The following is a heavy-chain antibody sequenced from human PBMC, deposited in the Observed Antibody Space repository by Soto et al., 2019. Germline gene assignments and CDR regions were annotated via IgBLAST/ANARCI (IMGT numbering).Heavy chain of an antibody. CDR2: IWYDGSNK. CDR1: GFTFSSYG. CDR3: ARASYYYDSSGYGFDY. J-gene: IGHJ4*02. Sequence: QVQLVESGGGVVQPGRSLRLSCAASGFTFSSYGMHWVRQAPGKGLEWVAVIWYDGSNKYYADSVKGRFTISRDNSKNTLYPQMNSLRAEDTAVYYCARASYYYDSSGYGFDYWGQGTLVTVSS. V-gene: IGHV3-33*01. D-gene: IGHD3-22*01.